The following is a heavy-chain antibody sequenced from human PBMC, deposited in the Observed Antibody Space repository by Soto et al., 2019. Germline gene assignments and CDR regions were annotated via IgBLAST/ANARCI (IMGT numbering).Heavy chain of an antibody. CDR2: IIPIFGTA. Sequence: SVKVSCKASGGTFSSYAISWVRQAPGQGLEWMGGIIPIFGTANCAQKFQGRVTITADESTSTAYMELSSLRSEDTAVYYCAKVPAAITYYYYGMDVWGQGTTVTVSS. V-gene: IGHV1-69*13. CDR1: GGTFSSYA. CDR3: AKVPAAITYYYYGMDV. J-gene: IGHJ6*02. D-gene: IGHD2-2*01.